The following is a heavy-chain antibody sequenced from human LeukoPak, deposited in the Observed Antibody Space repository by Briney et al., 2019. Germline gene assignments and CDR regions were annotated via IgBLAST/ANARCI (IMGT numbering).Heavy chain of an antibody. Sequence: SVKVSCKASGGTFSSYAISWVRQAPGQGLEWMGSIIPIFGTANYAQKFQGRVTITTDESTGTAYMELSSLRSDDTAVYYCARYGIAAAGTVDYRGQGPLVTVPT. V-gene: IGHV1-69*05. D-gene: IGHD6-13*01. J-gene: IGHJ4*02. CDR1: GGTFSSYA. CDR2: IIPIFGTA. CDR3: ARYGIAAAGTVDY.